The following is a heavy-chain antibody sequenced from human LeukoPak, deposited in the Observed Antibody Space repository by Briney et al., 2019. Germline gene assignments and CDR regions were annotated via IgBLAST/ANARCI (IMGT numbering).Heavy chain of an antibody. V-gene: IGHV3-30-3*01. J-gene: IGHJ4*02. CDR3: ARDKEGYSGYDYYFDY. CDR1: GFTFRSYA. CDR2: ISYDGSNK. Sequence: PGGSLRLSCAASGFTFRSYAIHWVRQAPGKGLEWVAVISYDGSNKYYADSVKGRFTISRDNSKNKLYLQMNSLRAEDTAVYYCARDKEGYSGYDYYFDYWGQGTLVTVSS. D-gene: IGHD5-12*01.